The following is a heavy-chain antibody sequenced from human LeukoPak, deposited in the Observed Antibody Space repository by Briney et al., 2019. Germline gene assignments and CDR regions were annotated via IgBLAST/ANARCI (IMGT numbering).Heavy chain of an antibody. CDR3: TRTGSAYQPGDF. J-gene: IGHJ4*02. D-gene: IGHD1-1*01. Sequence: PGGSLRLSCAASGFTFSSYSMNWVRQAPGKGLEWVSSISSSSSYIYYADSVKGRFTISRDNAKNSLYLQMNSLRAEDTAVYYCTRTGSAYQPGDFWGQGTLVTVSS. CDR1: GFTFSSYS. CDR2: ISSSSSYI. V-gene: IGHV3-21*01.